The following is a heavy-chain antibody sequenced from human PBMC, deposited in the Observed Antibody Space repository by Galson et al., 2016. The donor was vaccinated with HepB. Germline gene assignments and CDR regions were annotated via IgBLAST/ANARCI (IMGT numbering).Heavy chain of an antibody. CDR3: ARGRNCGRDCYYYFDY. V-gene: IGHV3-21*01. D-gene: IGHD2-21*02. CDR2: ISSSSSYE. Sequence: SLRLSCAASGFTFSTYFMNWVRQAPGKGLEWVSSISSSSSYEYYADSVKGRFTISRDNAKNSLFLQMNSLRADDTAVYFCARGRNCGRDCYYYFDYWGQGSLVTVSP. CDR1: GFTFSTYF. J-gene: IGHJ4*02.